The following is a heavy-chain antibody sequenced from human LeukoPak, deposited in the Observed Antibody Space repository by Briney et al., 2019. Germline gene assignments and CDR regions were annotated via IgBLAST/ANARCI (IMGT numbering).Heavy chain of an antibody. Sequence: GGSLRLSCAASGFTFSSYAMSWVRQAPGKGLEWVSSISGSGGSTYYADSVKGRFTISRDNSKNTLYLQMNSLRAEDTAVYYCAKDPYGSGWYGGRFYYFDYWGQGTLVTVSS. D-gene: IGHD6-19*01. CDR2: ISGSGGST. J-gene: IGHJ4*02. CDR1: GFTFSSYA. CDR3: AKDPYGSGWYGGRFYYFDY. V-gene: IGHV3-23*01.